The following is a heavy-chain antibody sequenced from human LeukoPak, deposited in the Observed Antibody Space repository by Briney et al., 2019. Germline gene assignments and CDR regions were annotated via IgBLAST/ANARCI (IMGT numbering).Heavy chain of an antibody. Sequence: SSETLSLTCTVSGGSISSSSYYWGWIRQPPGKGLEWIGSIYYSGSTYYNPSLKSRVTISVDTSKNQFSLKLSSVTAADTAVYYCARAPQWLVTFDYWGQGTLVTVSS. V-gene: IGHV4-39*07. CDR3: ARAPQWLVTFDY. CDR2: IYYSGST. D-gene: IGHD6-19*01. J-gene: IGHJ4*02. CDR1: GGSISSSSYY.